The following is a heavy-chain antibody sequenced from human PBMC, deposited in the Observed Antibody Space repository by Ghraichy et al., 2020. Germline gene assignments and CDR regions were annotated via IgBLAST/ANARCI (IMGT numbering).Heavy chain of an antibody. Sequence: GGSLRLSCAASGFTFSSYWMSWVRQAPGKGLEWVANIKQDGSEKYYVDSVKGRFTISRDNAKNSLYLQMNSLRAEDTAVYYCARGGGTMIVVVITTIDYWGQGTLVTVSS. J-gene: IGHJ4*02. CDR1: GFTFSSYW. CDR3: ARGGGTMIVVVITTIDY. CDR2: IKQDGSEK. V-gene: IGHV3-7*03. D-gene: IGHD3-22*01.